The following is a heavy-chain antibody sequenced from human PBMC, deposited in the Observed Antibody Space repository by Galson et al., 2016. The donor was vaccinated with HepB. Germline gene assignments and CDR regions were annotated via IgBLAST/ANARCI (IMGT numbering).Heavy chain of an antibody. CDR3: ARELDEFTARPGVGFDY. CDR1: GYTFRNCA. Sequence: SVKVSCKASGYTFRNCAITWVRQAPGQGLEWMGWISTYNGNPNYAQNVQDRVSMTRDASTNTVYLEVRSLTSDDTAVYYCARELDEFTARPGVGFDYWGQGTLVTVSS. D-gene: IGHD6-6*01. J-gene: IGHJ4*02. CDR2: ISTYNGNP. V-gene: IGHV1-18*04.